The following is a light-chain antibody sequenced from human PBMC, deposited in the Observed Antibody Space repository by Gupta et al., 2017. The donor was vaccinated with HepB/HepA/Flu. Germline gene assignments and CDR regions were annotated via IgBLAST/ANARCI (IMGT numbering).Light chain of an antibody. J-gene: IGKJ4*01. V-gene: IGKV3-20*01. CDR3: QQYGSSPPLT. CDR2: AAS. Sequence: IVLTQSPGTRSLSPGERATLSCRASQSISSSSLGWYQQKPGQAPRLLIYAASSRATGIPDRFSGSGSGTDFTLTISRLGPEDYAVYYCQQYGSSPPLTFGGGTKVEIK. CDR1: QSISSSS.